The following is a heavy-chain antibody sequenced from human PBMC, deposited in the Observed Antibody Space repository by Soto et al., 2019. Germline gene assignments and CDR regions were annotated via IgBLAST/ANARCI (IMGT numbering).Heavy chain of an antibody. V-gene: IGHV4-59*01. CDR1: GGSISSYY. CDR2: IYYSGST. CDR3: ARGPPGDY. J-gene: IGHJ4*02. Sequence: SETLSLTCTVSGGSISSYYWSWTRQPPGKGLEWIGYIYYSGSTNYNPSLKSRVTISVDTSKNQFSLKLSSVTAADTAVYYCARGPPGDYWGQGTLVTVSS.